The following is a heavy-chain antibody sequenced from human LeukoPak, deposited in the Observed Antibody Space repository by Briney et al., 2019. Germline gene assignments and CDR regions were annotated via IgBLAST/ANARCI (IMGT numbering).Heavy chain of an antibody. CDR3: ARPRDYDFWSGYYPFDY. CDR2: IYYSGST. D-gene: IGHD3-3*01. V-gene: IGHV4-39*01. J-gene: IGHJ4*02. CDR1: GGSISSSSYY. Sequence: SETLSLTCTVSGGSISSSSYYWGWIRQPPGKGLEWIGSIYYSGSTYYNPSLKSRFTISVDTSKNQFSLKLSSVTAADTAVYYCARPRDYDFWSGYYPFDYWGQGTLVTVSS.